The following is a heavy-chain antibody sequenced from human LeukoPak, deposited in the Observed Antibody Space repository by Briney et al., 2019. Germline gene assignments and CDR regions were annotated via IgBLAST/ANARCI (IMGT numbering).Heavy chain of an antibody. CDR2: MQDSGNT. V-gene: IGHV4-59*01. CDR3: ARGTILGATYFDY. CDR1: GGSISSYY. J-gene: IGHJ4*02. Sequence: PSETLSLTCTVSGGSISSYYWSWIRQPPGKGLEWIGYMQDSGNTNYSPSLKSRVTISVDTSKNQFSLKLTSVTAADTAVYYCARGTILGATYFDYWSQGTLVTVSS. D-gene: IGHD1-26*01.